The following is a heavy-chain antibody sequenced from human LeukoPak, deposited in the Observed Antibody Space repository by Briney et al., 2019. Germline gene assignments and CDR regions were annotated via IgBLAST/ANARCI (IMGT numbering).Heavy chain of an antibody. CDR1: GGSISSSSYY. Sequence: SETLSLTCTVSGGSISSSSYYWGWIRQPPGKGLEWIGSIYYSGSTYYNPSLKSRVTISVDTSKNQFSLKLSSVTAADTAVYYCAREGGDSSGYYHDYWGQGTLVTVSS. V-gene: IGHV4-39*07. CDR2: IYYSGST. J-gene: IGHJ4*02. D-gene: IGHD3-22*01. CDR3: AREGGDSSGYYHDY.